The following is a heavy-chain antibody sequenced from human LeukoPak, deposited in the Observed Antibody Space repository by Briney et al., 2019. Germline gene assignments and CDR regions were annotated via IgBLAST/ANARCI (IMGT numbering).Heavy chain of an antibody. D-gene: IGHD3-3*01. CDR2: ISGSGGST. CDR3: AKETTTTYYDFWSGYSLDY. Sequence: PGGSLRLSCAASGFTFRSYAMSWVRQAPGKGLEWVSAISGSGGSTYYADSVKGRFTISRDNSKNTLYLQMNSLRAEDTAVYYCAKETTTTYYDFWSGYSLDYWGQGTLVTVSS. CDR1: GFTFRSYA. J-gene: IGHJ4*02. V-gene: IGHV3-23*01.